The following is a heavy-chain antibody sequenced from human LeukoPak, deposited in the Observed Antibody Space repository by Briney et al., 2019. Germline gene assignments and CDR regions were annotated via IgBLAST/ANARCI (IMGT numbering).Heavy chain of an antibody. CDR3: ARDYISRCGDY. J-gene: IGHJ4*02. D-gene: IGHD2-21*01. Sequence: GGSLRLSCAASGFTFSSYAMHWVRQAPGKGLEWVAVISYDGSNKYYADSVKGRFTISRDNSKNTLYLQMNSLRAEDTAVYYCARDYISRCGDYWGQGTLVTVSS. V-gene: IGHV3-30-3*01. CDR2: ISYDGSNK. CDR1: GFTFSSYA.